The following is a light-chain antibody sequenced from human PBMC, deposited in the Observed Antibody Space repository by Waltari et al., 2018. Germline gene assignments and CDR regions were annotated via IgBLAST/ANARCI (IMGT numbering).Light chain of an antibody. V-gene: IGLV2-11*01. J-gene: IGLJ3*02. CDR3: CSFTEEV. CDR1: PTDVSGYDY. Sequence: QSALAQPRSVSGSPGQSVTISCTATPTDVSGYDYVSWYQQHPGKGPKLIIFDVNRRPSGVPDRFSGSKTGNMASLTISGLQPEDEAIYYCCSFTEEVFGGGTTVTVL. CDR2: DVN.